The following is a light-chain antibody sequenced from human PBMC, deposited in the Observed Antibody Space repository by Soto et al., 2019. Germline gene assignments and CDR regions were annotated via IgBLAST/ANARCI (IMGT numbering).Light chain of an antibody. CDR3: SSHAGSINLV. Sequence: QSVLTQPPSVSGAPGQRVTISCTGNSSNLGAGYDVHWYQQLPGAAPKLVIFGNRNRPSGVPERFSGSKSGNTASLTVSGLQAEDEADYYCSSHAGSINLVFGGGTKVTVL. CDR1: SSNLGAGYD. CDR2: GNR. V-gene: IGLV1-40*01. J-gene: IGLJ2*01.